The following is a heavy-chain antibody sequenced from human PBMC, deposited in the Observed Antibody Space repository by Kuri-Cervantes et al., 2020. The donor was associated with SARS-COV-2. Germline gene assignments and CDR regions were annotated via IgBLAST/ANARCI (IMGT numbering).Heavy chain of an antibody. V-gene: IGHV1-69*13. CDR3: ARASHCTGGSCYSIPFDS. Sequence: SVKVSCKASGGTFSSYAISWVLQAPGQGLEWMGGIIPIFGTANYAQKFQGRVTITADESTSTAYMELSSLRSEDTAVYYCARASHCTGGSCYSIPFDSWGQGTLVTVSS. J-gene: IGHJ4*02. CDR1: GGTFSSYA. D-gene: IGHD2-15*01. CDR2: IIPIFGTA.